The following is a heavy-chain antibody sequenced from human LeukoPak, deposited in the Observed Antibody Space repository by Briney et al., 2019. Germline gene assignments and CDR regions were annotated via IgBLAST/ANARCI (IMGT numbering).Heavy chain of an antibody. V-gene: IGHV3-21*01. D-gene: IGHD3-10*01. CDR1: GFTFSSYS. CDR2: ISSSSSYI. J-gene: IGHJ3*02. Sequence: KAGGSLRLSCAASGFTFSSYSMNRVRQAPGKGLECVSPISSSSSYIYYANSVKGRFTISRDNAKNSLYLQMNRQIDEDTAVYYCATRRDYYGSSYDAFDIWGQGTMVTVSS. CDR3: ATRRDYYGSSYDAFDI.